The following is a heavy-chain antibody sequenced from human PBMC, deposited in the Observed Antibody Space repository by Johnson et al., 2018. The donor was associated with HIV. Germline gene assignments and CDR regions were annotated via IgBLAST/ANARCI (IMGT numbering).Heavy chain of an antibody. CDR3: ARVGDRYCSGGSCYSGVDAFDI. D-gene: IGHD2-15*01. V-gene: IGHV3-13*01. Sequence: EVQVVESGGGVVQPGRSLRLSCAASGFTFSSYDMHWVRQATGKGLEWVSAIGTAGDTYYPGSVKGRFTISRDNAKNSLYLQMNSLRAEDTAVYYCARVGDRYCSGGSCYSGVDAFDIWGQGTMVTVSS. J-gene: IGHJ3*02. CDR2: IGTAGDT. CDR1: GFTFSSYD.